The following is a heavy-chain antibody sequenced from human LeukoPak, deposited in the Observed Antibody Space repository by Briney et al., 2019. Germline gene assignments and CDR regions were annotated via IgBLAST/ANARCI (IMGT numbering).Heavy chain of an antibody. Sequence: GGSLRLSCAVSGFTFSSYGMHWVRQAPGKGLEWVAVISYDGSNKYYADSVKGRFTISRDNSKNTLYLQMNSLRAEDTAVYYCAKTAGYSSSWYEDYWGQGTLVTVSS. V-gene: IGHV3-30*18. CDR1: GFTFSSYG. CDR3: AKTAGYSSSWYEDY. CDR2: ISYDGSNK. D-gene: IGHD6-13*01. J-gene: IGHJ4*02.